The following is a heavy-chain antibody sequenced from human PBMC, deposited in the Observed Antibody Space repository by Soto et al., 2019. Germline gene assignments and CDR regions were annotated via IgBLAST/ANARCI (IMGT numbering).Heavy chain of an antibody. V-gene: IGHV3-23*01. D-gene: IGHD6-13*01. J-gene: IGHJ4*02. Sequence: EVQLLESGGGLVQPGGSLRLSCAVSGFTFSSYAMTWVRQAPGKGLEWVSAISDTGINTYYADSVKGRFTISRDNSKNTLYRQLNSVRAEDTAVYYCAKDTWKSSSWLPTTTDNWGQGTLVTVSS. CDR3: AKDTWKSSSWLPTTTDN. CDR1: GFTFSSYA. CDR2: ISDTGINT.